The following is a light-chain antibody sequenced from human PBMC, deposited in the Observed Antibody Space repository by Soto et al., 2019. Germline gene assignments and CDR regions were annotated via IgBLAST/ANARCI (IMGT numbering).Light chain of an antibody. CDR3: QHYYSYPLS. CDR2: AAS. V-gene: IGKV1-8*01. J-gene: IGKJ4*01. Sequence: AIRRTQSPSSLSASPGDRVTITCRASQGVSNYLAWYQQKPGKAPKLLIYAASTLDAGVPSRFSGSGSGTDFTLTISHLQSEDFATYHCQHYYSYPLSFAGGTMGDSK. CDR1: QGVSNY.